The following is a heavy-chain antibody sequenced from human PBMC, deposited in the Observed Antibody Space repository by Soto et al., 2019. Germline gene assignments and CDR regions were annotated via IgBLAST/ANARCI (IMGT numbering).Heavy chain of an antibody. CDR3: GRGPHLGYCSSTSGYVRSSLRFVY. Sequence: QVQLQQWGAGLLKPSETLSLTCAVYGGSFSGYYWSWIRQPPGKGLEWIGEINHSGSTNYNPSLKSRVTIAVDTSKNKFSLKLSSVTAAGTAVYSLGRGPHLGYCSSTSGYVRSSLRFVYWGQGTLVTVSS. CDR1: GGSFSGYY. D-gene: IGHD2-2*01. V-gene: IGHV4-34*01. J-gene: IGHJ4*02. CDR2: INHSGST.